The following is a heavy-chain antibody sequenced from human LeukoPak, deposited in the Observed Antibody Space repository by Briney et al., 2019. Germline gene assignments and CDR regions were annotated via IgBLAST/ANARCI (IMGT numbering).Heavy chain of an antibody. CDR1: GYTFTSYD. Sequence: GASVKVSCTASGYTFTSYDINWVRQAPGQGLEWMGWMNPNSGITGYAQKFQGRVTMTRDTSISTAYMELSSLRSDDTAVYYYARIHYDYVRGTYRYTRFDPWGQGTLVTVSS. V-gene: IGHV1-8*01. CDR2: MNPNSGIT. D-gene: IGHD3-16*02. J-gene: IGHJ5*02. CDR3: ARIHYDYVRGTYRYTRFDP.